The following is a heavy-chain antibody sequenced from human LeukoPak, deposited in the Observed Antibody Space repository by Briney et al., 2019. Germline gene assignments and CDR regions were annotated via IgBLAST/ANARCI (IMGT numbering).Heavy chain of an antibody. V-gene: IGHV1-24*01. CDR1: GYTLTELS. CDR2: FDPEDGET. CDR3: ATDVWFGESSFDY. D-gene: IGHD3-10*01. J-gene: IGHJ4*02. Sequence: ASVKVSCKVSGYTLTELSMHWLRQAPGKGLEWMGGFDPEDGETIYAQKFQGRVTMTEDTSTDTAYMELSSLRSEDTAVYYCATDVWFGESSFDYWGQGTLVTVSS.